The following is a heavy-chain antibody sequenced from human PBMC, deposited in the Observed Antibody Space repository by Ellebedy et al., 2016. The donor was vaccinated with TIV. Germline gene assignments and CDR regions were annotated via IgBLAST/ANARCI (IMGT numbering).Heavy chain of an antibody. CDR3: ARAGEYCDFPQNCYAMDV. D-gene: IGHD2/OR15-2a*01. CDR2: LSNSGDTT. CDR1: GFTFSCCA. V-gene: IGHV3-23*01. J-gene: IGHJ6*02. Sequence: GESLKISCAASGFTFSCCAMSWVRQAPGKGLEWVSVLSNSGDTTYAASVKGRFTISRDNSKNTLYLQMNSLRAEDAAVYYCARAGEYCDFPQNCYAMDVWGQGTTVTVS.